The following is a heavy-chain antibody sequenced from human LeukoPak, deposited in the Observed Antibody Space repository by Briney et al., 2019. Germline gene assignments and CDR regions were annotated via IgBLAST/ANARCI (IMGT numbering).Heavy chain of an antibody. Sequence: RASVLASCKASGYTFRIHDINWVRQAPGQGLEWMGWVSPKTGRTGYAQKFQGRVYMTTNASLSTAYMELSSLRSDDTAVYFCARESERNDGWFDPWGQGTLVTVSS. V-gene: IGHV1-8*01. CDR2: VSPKTGRT. CDR3: ARESERNDGWFDP. J-gene: IGHJ5*02. D-gene: IGHD1-1*01. CDR1: GYTFRIHD.